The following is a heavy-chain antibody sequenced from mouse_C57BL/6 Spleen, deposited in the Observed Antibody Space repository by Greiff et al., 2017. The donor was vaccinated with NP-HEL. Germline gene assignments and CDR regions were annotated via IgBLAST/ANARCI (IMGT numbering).Heavy chain of an antibody. J-gene: IGHJ2*01. D-gene: IGHD1-1*01. CDR2: INPNNGGT. V-gene: IGHV1-22*01. CDR1: GYTFTDYN. Sequence: EVQLQQSGPELVKPGASVKMSCKASGYTFTDYNMHWVKQSHGKSLEWIGYINPNNGGTSYNQKVKGKATLTVNKSSSTAYMELRSLTSEDSAVYYCARDDYGSSYEYYFDYWGQGTTLTVSS. CDR3: ARDDYGSSYEYYFDY.